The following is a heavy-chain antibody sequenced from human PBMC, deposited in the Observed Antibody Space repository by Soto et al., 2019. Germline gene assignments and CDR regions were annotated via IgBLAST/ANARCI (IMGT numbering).Heavy chain of an antibody. D-gene: IGHD3-3*01. CDR3: ARDDWVGFFGVVRHFDY. J-gene: IGHJ4*02. CDR1: GFTFSSYC. CDR2: IKQDGSDE. Sequence: EVQLVESGGGLVQPGGSLSLSCAASGFTFSSYCMSWVRQAPGKGLEWVVNIKQDGSDEYYVDSVKGRFTISRDNAKNSLYLQMNSLRAEDTAVYYCARDDWVGFFGVVRHFDYWGQGALVTVSS. V-gene: IGHV3-7*03.